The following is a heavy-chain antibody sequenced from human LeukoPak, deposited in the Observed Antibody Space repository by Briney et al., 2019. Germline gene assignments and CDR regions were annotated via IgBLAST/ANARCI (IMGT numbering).Heavy chain of an antibody. D-gene: IGHD2-21*02. J-gene: IGHJ6*03. CDR3: AKEGVYCGGDCDTFPYYMDV. V-gene: IGHV3-33*06. Sequence: GSLRLSCAASGFTFSSYGMQWVRQAPGKGLEWVAIIWYDGSNKYYADSVKGRFTISRDNSKNTLSLQMNSLRAEDTAVYYCAKEGVYCGGDCDTFPYYMDVWGKGTTVTVSS. CDR1: GFTFSSYG. CDR2: IWYDGSNK.